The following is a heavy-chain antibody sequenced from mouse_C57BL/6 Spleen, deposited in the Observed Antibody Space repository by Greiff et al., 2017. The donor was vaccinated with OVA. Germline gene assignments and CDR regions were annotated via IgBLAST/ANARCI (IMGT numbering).Heavy chain of an antibody. CDR2: IDPETGGT. V-gene: IGHV1-15*01. CDR1: GYTFTDYE. CDR3: TRSSSGLDY. D-gene: IGHD3-2*02. J-gene: IGHJ2*01. Sequence: VHLVESGAELVRPGASVTLSCKASGYTFTDYEMHWVKQTPVHGLEWIGAIDPETGGTAYNQKFKGKAILTADKSSSTAYMELRSLTSEDSAVYYCTRSSSGLDYWGQGTTLTVSS.